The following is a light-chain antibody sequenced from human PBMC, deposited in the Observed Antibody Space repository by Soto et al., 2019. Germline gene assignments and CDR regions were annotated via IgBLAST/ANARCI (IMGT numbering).Light chain of an antibody. J-gene: IGLJ1*01. CDR2: GNN. Sequence: LTQPPSVSGAPGQRVTISCTGSSSNIGAGSGVHWYQQLPGTAPKLLIYGNNNRPSGVPDRFSGSKSGTSASLAITGLQAEDEADFYCQSYDSSLSAYVFGTGTKVTVL. V-gene: IGLV1-40*01. CDR1: SSNIGAGSG. CDR3: QSYDSSLSAYV.